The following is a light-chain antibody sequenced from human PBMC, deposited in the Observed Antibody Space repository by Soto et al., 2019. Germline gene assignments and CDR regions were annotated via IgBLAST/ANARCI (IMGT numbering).Light chain of an antibody. Sequence: EIVLTQSPATLSLSPGERATLSCRASQSVGSYFAWYQQKPGQAPRLLIYDASNRATGIPARFSGSGSGTDFTLTLSSLEPDDFAVYYCQQRGNWPVTFGQGTSVDIK. CDR1: QSVGSY. CDR3: QQRGNWPVT. V-gene: IGKV3-11*01. J-gene: IGKJ1*01. CDR2: DAS.